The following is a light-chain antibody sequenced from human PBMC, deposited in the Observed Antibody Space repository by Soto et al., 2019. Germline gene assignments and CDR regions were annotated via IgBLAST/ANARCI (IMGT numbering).Light chain of an antibody. CDR2: DAS. CDR3: QLRSAWTLT. CDR1: QSIGSY. J-gene: IGKJ4*01. Sequence: EIVVTQSPATLSLSPGERATLSCRASQSIGSYLAWYQQKPGQAPRLLIYDASNRATGIPARFSGSGSGTDYTLTISSIELHNFAVCSCQLRSAWTLTFGGGTKVEIK. V-gene: IGKV3-11*01.